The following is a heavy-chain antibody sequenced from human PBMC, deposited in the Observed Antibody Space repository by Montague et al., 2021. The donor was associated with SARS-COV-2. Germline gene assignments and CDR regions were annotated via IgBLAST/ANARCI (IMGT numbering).Heavy chain of an antibody. V-gene: IGHV5-10-1*01. CDR2: IDPSDSYT. D-gene: IGHD5-12*01. J-gene: IGHJ4*02. Sequence: QSGAEVKTPGESLRISCKVSGYIFISHWITWVRQMPGKGLEWMGRIDPSDSYTNYSPSFQGHVPISVNKSISTAYLQWSSLKASDTAMYYCARRGRPYSGYTTGYFDYWGQGTLVTVSS. CDR3: ARRGRPYSGYTTGYFDY. CDR1: GYIFISHW.